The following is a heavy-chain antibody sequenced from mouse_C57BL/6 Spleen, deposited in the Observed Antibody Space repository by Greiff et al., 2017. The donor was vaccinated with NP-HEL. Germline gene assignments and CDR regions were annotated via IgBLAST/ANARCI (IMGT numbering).Heavy chain of an antibody. V-gene: IGHV5-4*01. CDR3: AREEVSGFDY. CDR1: GFTFSSYA. CDR2: ISDGGSYT. D-gene: IGHD1-3*01. Sequence: DVHLVESGGGLVKPGGSLKLSCAASGFTFSSYAMSWVRQTPEKRLEWVATISDGGSYTYYPDNVKGRFTISRDNAKNNLYLQMSHLKSEDTAMYYCAREEVSGFDYWGQGTTLTVSS. J-gene: IGHJ2*01.